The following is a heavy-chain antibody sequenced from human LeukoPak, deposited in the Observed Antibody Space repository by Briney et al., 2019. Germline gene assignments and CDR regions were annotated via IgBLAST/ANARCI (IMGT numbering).Heavy chain of an antibody. CDR2: IYPRDSDT. J-gene: IGHJ4*02. V-gene: IGHV5-51*01. D-gene: IGHD6-19*01. CDR1: GYSFTNYW. Sequence: GESLKISCQGSGYSFTNYWIGWVRQMPGKGLEWMGIIYPRDSDTRFSPSFQRQVTISADKSINTAYLQWSSLKASDTAMYYCARHLPSGWSIDSWGQGTLVTVSS. CDR3: ARHLPSGWSIDS.